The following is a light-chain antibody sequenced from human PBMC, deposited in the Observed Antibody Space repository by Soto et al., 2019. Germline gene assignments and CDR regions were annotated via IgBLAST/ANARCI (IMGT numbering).Light chain of an antibody. Sequence: DVQMTQSPSSLSASVGDRVTITCRASQGISKYLAWYQQKPGTVPKLLISAASTLQTGVPSRFSGGGSGTDFTLTISSLQPEDVATYYCQKYNSAPWTFGQGTKVDIK. CDR1: QGISKY. V-gene: IGKV1-27*01. CDR3: QKYNSAPWT. CDR2: AAS. J-gene: IGKJ1*01.